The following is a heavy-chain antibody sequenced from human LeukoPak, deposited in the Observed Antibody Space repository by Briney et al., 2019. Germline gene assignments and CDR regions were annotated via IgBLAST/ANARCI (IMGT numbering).Heavy chain of an antibody. CDR3: VRAQGVDMYGYGF. J-gene: IGHJ4*02. D-gene: IGHD5-18*01. Sequence: LSGGTLRISCVASGFRFSNFAVNWIRQAPGKGLQWVSYVISRDNTIYYADPVKGLFTISRDNAKNSLYLQLNSLRAEDTAVYYCVRAQGVDMYGYGFWGQGTLVTVSS. CDR2: VISRDNTI. CDR1: GFRFSNFA. V-gene: IGHV3-48*01.